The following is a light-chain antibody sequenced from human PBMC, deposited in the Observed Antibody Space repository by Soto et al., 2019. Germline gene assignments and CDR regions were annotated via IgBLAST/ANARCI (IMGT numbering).Light chain of an antibody. CDR3: QHFGGTTFT. CDR1: QSVSTF. J-gene: IGKJ5*01. CDR2: NAS. V-gene: IGKV3-11*01. Sequence: EIVLTQSPATLSLSPGERAILSCRASQSVSTFLAWFQQKPGQPPRLLIYNASNRTTGIPARFSGSGSGTHFTLTISRLEPGDFAVYYCQHFGGTTFTFGQGTRWRL.